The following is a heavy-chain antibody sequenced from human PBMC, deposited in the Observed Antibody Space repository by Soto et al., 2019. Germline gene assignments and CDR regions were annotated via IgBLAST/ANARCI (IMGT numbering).Heavy chain of an antibody. D-gene: IGHD6-19*01. V-gene: IGHV1-2*04. CDR3: AREMRAVAGDYYMDV. CDR1: GYTFTGYY. Sequence: ASVKVSCKASGYTFTGYYMHWLRQAPGQGLEWMGWINPNSGGTNYAQKFQGWVTMTRDTSISTAYMELSRLRSDDTAVYYCAREMRAVAGDYYMDVWGKGTTVTVSS. CDR2: INPNSGGT. J-gene: IGHJ6*03.